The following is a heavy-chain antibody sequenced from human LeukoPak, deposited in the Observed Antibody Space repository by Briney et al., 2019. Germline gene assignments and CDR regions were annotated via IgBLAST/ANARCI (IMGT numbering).Heavy chain of an antibody. J-gene: IGHJ5*02. CDR3: TRRGYDILGFDP. V-gene: IGHV1-46*01. Sequence: ASVKVSCKASGYTFTSYYMHWVRQAPGQGLEWMGIINPSGGSTSYAQKFQGRVTMTRDMSTSTVYMELSSLRSEDTAVYYCTRRGYDILGFDPWGQGTLVTVSS. CDR2: INPSGGST. D-gene: IGHD3-9*01. CDR1: GYTFTSYY.